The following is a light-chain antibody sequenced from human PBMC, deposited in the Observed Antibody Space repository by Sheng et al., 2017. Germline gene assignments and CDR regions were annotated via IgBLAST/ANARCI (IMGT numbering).Light chain of an antibody. Sequence: ETVLTQSPATLSLSPGERATLSCRASQSVNSDLAWYQQKPGQAPRLLMYDASNRATGTPARFTGSGSGTDFTLTISSLEPEDFAVYYCQQRSNSWTFGQGTKVEIK. CDR3: QQRSNSWT. CDR2: DAS. CDR1: QSVNSD. V-gene: IGKV3-11*01. J-gene: IGKJ1*01.